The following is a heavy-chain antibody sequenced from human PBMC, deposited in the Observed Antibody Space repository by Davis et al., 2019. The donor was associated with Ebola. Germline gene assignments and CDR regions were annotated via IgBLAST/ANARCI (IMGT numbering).Heavy chain of an antibody. Sequence: SQTPSLTCSVYGGSFSGYYWSWIRQPPGQGLEWIGEINHSGSTNYNPSLKSRLTISVDTCKNQFSLRLNSVTAADTATYYCARDDLTGLMDSWGQGTLVTVSS. V-gene: IGHV4-34*01. D-gene: IGHD2-8*02. CDR1: GGSFSGYY. CDR2: INHSGST. CDR3: ARDDLTGLMDS. J-gene: IGHJ4*02.